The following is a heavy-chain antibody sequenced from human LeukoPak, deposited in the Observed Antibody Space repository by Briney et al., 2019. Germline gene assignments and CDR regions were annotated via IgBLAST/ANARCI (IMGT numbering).Heavy chain of an antibody. CDR2: IRSRPNSYAT. V-gene: IGHV3-73*01. CDR1: GFTFSGSA. J-gene: IGHJ6*02. Sequence: GGSLKLSCAASGFTFSGSAMHWVCQASGKGLEWVGRIRSRPNSYATTYAASVKGRFTISRDDSKNTVYLEMNSLKFEDTAVYYCTRLASRDGSAWYSPIYYYHGLDVWGQGTTVTVSS. CDR3: TRLASRDGSAWYSPIYYYHGLDV. D-gene: IGHD6-19*01.